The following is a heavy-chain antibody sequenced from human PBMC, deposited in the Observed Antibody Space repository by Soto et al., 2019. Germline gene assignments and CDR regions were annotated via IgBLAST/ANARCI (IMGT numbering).Heavy chain of an antibody. CDR1: GYIFTNYL. V-gene: IGHV5-51*01. D-gene: IGHD2-21*02. J-gene: IGHJ6*02. Sequence: GESLKISCKGSGYIFTNYLIVWVRQMPGKGLEWMGTIYPGDSDTRYSPSFQGQVTISADKSITTAYLQWSSLKASDTAMYYCARRAYCGGDCTRNHRGYYAMDVWGQGTTVTVSS. CDR2: IYPGDSDT. CDR3: ARRAYCGGDCTRNHRGYYAMDV.